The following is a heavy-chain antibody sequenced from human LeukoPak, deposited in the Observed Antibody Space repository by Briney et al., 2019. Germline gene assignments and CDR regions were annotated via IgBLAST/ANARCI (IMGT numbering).Heavy chain of an antibody. Sequence: ASVKVSCKASGYTFTSYDINWVRQATGQGLEWMGWMNPNSGNTGYAQKFQGRVTMTRNTSISTAYMELSSLRSEDTAVYHCARPLVVGATAFDYWGQGTLVTVSS. J-gene: IGHJ4*02. CDR1: GYTFTSYD. CDR3: ARPLVVGATAFDY. CDR2: MNPNSGNT. D-gene: IGHD1-26*01. V-gene: IGHV1-8*01.